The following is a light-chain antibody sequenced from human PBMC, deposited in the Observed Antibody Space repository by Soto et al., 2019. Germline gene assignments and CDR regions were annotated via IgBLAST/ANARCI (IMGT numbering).Light chain of an antibody. CDR2: DAS. J-gene: IGKJ4*01. V-gene: IGKV1-9*01. CDR3: QQLDDYPFT. Sequence: IQLTQSPSSLSASVGDRVTVTCRASDDITNYLAWYQQKAGKAPKLLIYDASTLYSGVPSRFSGSGSGTDFTLTISSLHPEDFATFFCQQLDDYPFTFGGGTKVDI. CDR1: DDITNY.